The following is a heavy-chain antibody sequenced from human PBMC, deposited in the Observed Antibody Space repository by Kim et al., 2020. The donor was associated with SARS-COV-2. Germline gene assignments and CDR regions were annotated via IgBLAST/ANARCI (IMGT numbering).Heavy chain of an antibody. CDR3: ARDLTTVTTEDY. Sequence: ASVKVSCKASGYTFTSYDINWVRQATGQGLEWMGWMNPNSGNTGYAQKFQGRVTMTRNTSISTAYMELSSLRSEDTAVYYCARDLTTVTTEDYWGQGTLVTVSS. D-gene: IGHD4-17*01. CDR2: MNPNSGNT. CDR1: GYTFTSYD. J-gene: IGHJ4*02. V-gene: IGHV1-8*01.